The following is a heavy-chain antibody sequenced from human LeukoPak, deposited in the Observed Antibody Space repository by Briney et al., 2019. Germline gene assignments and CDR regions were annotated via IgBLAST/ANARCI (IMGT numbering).Heavy chain of an antibody. CDR2: ISAYNGNT. D-gene: IGHD5-24*01. CDR1: GYTFTSYG. CDR3: ALSRDGYNLSFSFDY. V-gene: IGHV1-18*01. Sequence: ASVKVSCKASGYTFTSYGISWVRQAPGQGLEWMGWISAYNGNTNYAQKLQGRVTMTTDTSTSTAYMELRSLRSEDTAVYYCALSRDGYNLSFSFDYWGQGTLVTVSS. J-gene: IGHJ4*02.